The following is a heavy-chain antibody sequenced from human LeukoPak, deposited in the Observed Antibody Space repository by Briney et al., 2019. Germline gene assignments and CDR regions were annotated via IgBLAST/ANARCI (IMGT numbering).Heavy chain of an antibody. CDR2: IYHSGST. Sequence: SETLSLTCTVSGYSISSGYYWGWIRQPPGKGLEWIGSIYHSGSTYYNPSLKSRVTISVDTSKNQFSLKLSSVTAADTAVYYCASLIVVVRGDQNWFDPWGQGTPVTVSS. D-gene: IGHD2-21*01. CDR3: ASLIVVVRGDQNWFDP. CDR1: GYSISSGYY. J-gene: IGHJ5*02. V-gene: IGHV4-38-2*02.